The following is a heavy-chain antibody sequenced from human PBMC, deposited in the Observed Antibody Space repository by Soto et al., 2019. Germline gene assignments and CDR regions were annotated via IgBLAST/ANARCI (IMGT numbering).Heavy chain of an antibody. CDR3: ARGSYYTSGTVHRPYDY. CDR1: GFTFSIYA. J-gene: IGHJ4*02. Sequence: EVQLVESGGDLVQPGGSLRLSCAASGFTFSIYAMHWVRQAPGKGLEYVSAISYDGTITYYADSVKGRFTISRDDSRNTVYLQMVSLRPEDMAVYYCARGSYYTSGTVHRPYDYWGQGTLVTVSS. CDR2: ISYDGTIT. D-gene: IGHD3-10*01. V-gene: IGHV3-64*07.